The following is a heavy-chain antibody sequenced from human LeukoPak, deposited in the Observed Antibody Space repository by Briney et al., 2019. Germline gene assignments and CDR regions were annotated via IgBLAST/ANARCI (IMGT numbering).Heavy chain of an antibody. V-gene: IGHV4-39*01. CDR1: GGSISSSSYC. CDR3: ARGVGYCSSTSCYPAPFDY. J-gene: IGHJ4*02. D-gene: IGHD2-2*01. Sequence: SETLSLTCTVSGGSISSSSYCWGWIRQPPGKGLEWIGSIYYSGSTYYNPSLKSRVTISVDTSKNQFSLKLSSVTAADTAVYYCARGVGYCSSTSCYPAPFDYWGQGTLVTVSS. CDR2: IYYSGST.